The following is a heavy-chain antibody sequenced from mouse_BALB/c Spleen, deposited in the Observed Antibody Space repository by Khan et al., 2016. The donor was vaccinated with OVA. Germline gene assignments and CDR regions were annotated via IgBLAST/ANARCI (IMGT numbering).Heavy chain of an antibody. CDR3: TRKQTGTWFAY. CDR2: IYPGNSDT. J-gene: IGHJ3*01. V-gene: IGHV1-5*01. Sequence: EVQLQESGTVLARPGASVKMSCKASGYSFSSYWMHWVKQRPGQGLEWIGAIYPGNSDTSYNQKFKDKAKLTAVPSASTAYMELNSLTNEDSAVYYCTRKQTGTWFAYWGQGTLVTVSA. D-gene: IGHD1-3*01. CDR1: GYSFSSYW.